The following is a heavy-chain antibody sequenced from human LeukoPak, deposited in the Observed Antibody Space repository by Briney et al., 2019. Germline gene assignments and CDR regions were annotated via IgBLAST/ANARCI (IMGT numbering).Heavy chain of an antibody. D-gene: IGHD3-3*01. V-gene: IGHV3-23*01. CDR3: ANSQGTIFGVVDY. Sequence: GGSLRLSCSASGFTFKSYLMAWVRQAPGKGLEWISGISGSGVLTYYADSVKGRFTVSRDNSQNILHLQLNNVRAEDSAIYYCANSQGTIFGVVDYWGQGTLVTVSS. J-gene: IGHJ4*02. CDR1: GFTFKSYL. CDR2: ISGSGVLT.